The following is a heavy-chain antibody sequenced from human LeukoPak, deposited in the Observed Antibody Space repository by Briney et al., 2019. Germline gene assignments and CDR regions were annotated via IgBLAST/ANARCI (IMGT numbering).Heavy chain of an antibody. Sequence: GGSLRLSCAASGFTFSSYWMHWVRQAPGKGLVWAPRINSDGSSTRYADSVKGRFTISRDNAKNTLYLQMNSLRAEDTAVYYCARAPDATRNTFDIWGQGTMVTVSS. D-gene: IGHD2-15*01. V-gene: IGHV3-74*01. CDR3: ARAPDATRNTFDI. CDR2: INSDGSST. J-gene: IGHJ3*02. CDR1: GFTFSSYW.